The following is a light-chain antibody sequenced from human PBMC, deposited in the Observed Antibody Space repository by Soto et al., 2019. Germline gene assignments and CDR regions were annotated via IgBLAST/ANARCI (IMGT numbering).Light chain of an antibody. CDR1: QRISTW. CDR3: QQYKSYWT. Sequence: PSTLSASVGEGVTITCRASQRISTWLAWYQQKPGKAPKLLISDASSLETGVPSRFSGSGSGTEFTLTINSLQPDDFATYYCQQYKSYWTFGQGTKVDIK. V-gene: IGKV1-5*01. J-gene: IGKJ1*01. CDR2: DAS.